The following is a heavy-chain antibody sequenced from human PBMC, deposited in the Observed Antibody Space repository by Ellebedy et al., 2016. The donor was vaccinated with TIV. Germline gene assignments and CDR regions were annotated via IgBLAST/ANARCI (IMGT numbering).Heavy chain of an antibody. Sequence: GGSLRLXCAASGFTFSSYGMHWVRQAPGKGLEWVAVISYDGSNKYYADSVKGRFTISRDNSKNTLYLQMNSLRAEDTAVYYCAKDKYYGSGSYFDYWGQGTLVTVSS. D-gene: IGHD3-10*01. CDR2: ISYDGSNK. J-gene: IGHJ4*02. CDR3: AKDKYYGSGSYFDY. CDR1: GFTFSSYG. V-gene: IGHV3-30*18.